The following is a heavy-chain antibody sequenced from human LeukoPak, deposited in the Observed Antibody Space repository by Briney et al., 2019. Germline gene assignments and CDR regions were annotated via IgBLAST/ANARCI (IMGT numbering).Heavy chain of an antibody. Sequence: QPGGSLRLSCAASGFTFSSYVTHWVRQAPGKGLEWVAVISYDGSNKYYADSVKGRFTISRDNSKNTLYLQMNSLRAEDTAVYYCAKDHGGIAIWGQGTMVTVSS. CDR1: GFTFSSYV. D-gene: IGHD6-13*01. V-gene: IGHV3-30*18. J-gene: IGHJ3*02. CDR2: ISYDGSNK. CDR3: AKDHGGIAI.